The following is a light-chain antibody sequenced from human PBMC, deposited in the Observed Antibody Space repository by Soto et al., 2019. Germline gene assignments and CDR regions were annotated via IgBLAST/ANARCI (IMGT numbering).Light chain of an antibody. J-gene: IGKJ5*01. CDR1: QSISSW. V-gene: IGKV1-5*01. CDR3: QQPNSYPIT. Sequence: DIEMAQSPCALSASLTKRVTITCRASQSISSWLAWYQQKPGKAPKLLIYAASTLQSGVPSRFSGSGSGTDFTLTISSLQPEDFATYFCQQPNSYPITFGQGTRLEIK. CDR2: AAS.